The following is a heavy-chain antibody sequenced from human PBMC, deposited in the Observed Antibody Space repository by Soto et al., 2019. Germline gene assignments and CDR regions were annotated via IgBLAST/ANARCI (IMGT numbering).Heavy chain of an antibody. Sequence: QVQLVQSGAEVKKTGSSVKVSCKASGGTFSIYGFSWVRQAPGRGPEWIGGIIPILTTPNYAQKFHGRVTIVADESTPTVYMELSSLTSEDTAAYYCATSVGIAPTGEDGMDVWGQGTSVTVSS. CDR1: GGTFSIYG. D-gene: IGHD2-8*02. CDR3: ATSVGIAPTGEDGMDV. CDR2: IIPILTTP. V-gene: IGHV1-69*01. J-gene: IGHJ6*02.